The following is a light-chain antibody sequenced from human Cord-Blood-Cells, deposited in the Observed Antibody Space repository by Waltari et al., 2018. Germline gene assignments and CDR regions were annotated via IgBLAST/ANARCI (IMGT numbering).Light chain of an antibody. CDR3: SSYTSSSVV. V-gene: IGLV2-14*01. J-gene: IGLJ2*01. Sequence: QSALTQPASVSGSPGQSLTISCTGTSSYVGGYNYVSWYQQHPGKAPKLMIYEVSNRPSGVSNRFSGSKSGNTASLTISGLQAEDEADYYCSSYTSSSVVFGGGTKLTVL. CDR2: EVS. CDR1: SSYVGGYNY.